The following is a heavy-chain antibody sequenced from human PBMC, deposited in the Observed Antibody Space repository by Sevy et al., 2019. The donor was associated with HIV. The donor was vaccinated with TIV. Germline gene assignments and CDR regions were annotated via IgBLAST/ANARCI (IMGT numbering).Heavy chain of an antibody. Sequence: SETLSLTCAVHDGSFSGYYWNWIRQLPGKGLEWIGEINESGITYYNPSLKSRVTISVDTSKKQFCLKLNSVTAAGTAVYFCARSPPVVVVPGAPSWFDPWGQGTLVTVSS. CDR2: INESGIT. CDR1: DGSFSGYY. V-gene: IGHV4-34*01. CDR3: ARSPPVVVVPGAPSWFDP. J-gene: IGHJ5*02. D-gene: IGHD2-2*01.